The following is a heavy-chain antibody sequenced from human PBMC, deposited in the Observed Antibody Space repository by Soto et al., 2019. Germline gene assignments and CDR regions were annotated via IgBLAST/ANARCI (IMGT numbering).Heavy chain of an antibody. D-gene: IGHD5-12*01. CDR1: GYTFTSYA. Sequence: QVQLVQSGAEVKKPGASVKVSCKASGYTFTSYAMHWVRQATGQRLEWMGWINAGNGNTKYSQKFQGRVTITRDTSASTAYMELSSLRSEDTAVYYCARGVGLYSGYYYWGQGTLVTVSS. V-gene: IGHV1-3*01. CDR3: ARGVGLYSGYYY. J-gene: IGHJ4*02. CDR2: INAGNGNT.